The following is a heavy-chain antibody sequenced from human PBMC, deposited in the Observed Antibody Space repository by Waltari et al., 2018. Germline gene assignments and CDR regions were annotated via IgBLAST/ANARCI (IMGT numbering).Heavy chain of an antibody. CDR2: IYYSGST. D-gene: IGHD3-22*01. Sequence: QVQLQESGPGLVKPSETLSLTCTVSGGSISSYYWSWIRQPPGTGLEWIGYIYYSGSTNYNPSLKSRVTISVDTSKNQFSLKLSSVTAADTAVYYCARDRPYYYDSSGYLGYFDYWGQGTLVTVSS. CDR1: GGSISSYY. V-gene: IGHV4-59*01. J-gene: IGHJ4*02. CDR3: ARDRPYYYDSSGYLGYFDY.